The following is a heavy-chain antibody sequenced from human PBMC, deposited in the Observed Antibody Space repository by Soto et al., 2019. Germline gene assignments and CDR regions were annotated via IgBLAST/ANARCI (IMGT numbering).Heavy chain of an antibody. D-gene: IGHD3-16*01. CDR1: GYTFTSYY. CDR3: GRERGCRVYSYAQKGYGMAV. Sequence: QVQLVQSGAEVKKPGASVKVSCKASGYTFTSYYMHWVRQAPGQGLEWMGIINPSGGSTSYAQKCQGRVSMTRDTSTSTVYMELSRLGSEDTAVYYCGRERGCRVYSYAQKGYGMAVWGQGTTVTVS. CDR2: INPSGGST. J-gene: IGHJ6*02. V-gene: IGHV1-46*01.